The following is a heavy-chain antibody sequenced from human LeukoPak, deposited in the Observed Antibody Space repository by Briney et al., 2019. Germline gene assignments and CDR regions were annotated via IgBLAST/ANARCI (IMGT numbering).Heavy chain of an antibody. J-gene: IGHJ4*02. Sequence: GGSLRLSCAVSGFTVSSNYMSWVRQAPGKGLEWVSAIYSGGSTHYADSVKGRFTISRDNSNNTSYLQMNSLRAEDTAVYYCARSDYYDSSSYLDYWGQGTLVTVSS. V-gene: IGHV3-53*01. CDR1: GFTVSSNY. CDR2: IYSGGST. CDR3: ARSDYYDSSSYLDY. D-gene: IGHD3-22*01.